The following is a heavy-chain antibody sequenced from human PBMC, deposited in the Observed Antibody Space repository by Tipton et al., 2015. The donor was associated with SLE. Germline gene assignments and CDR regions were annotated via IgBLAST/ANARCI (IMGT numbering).Heavy chain of an antibody. CDR1: GGSISSYY. V-gene: IGHV4-59*01. D-gene: IGHD4-11*01. J-gene: IGHJ4*02. Sequence: TLSLTCTVSGGSISSYYWSWIRQPPGKGLEWIGYIYYSGGTTYNPSLKSRVTISVDTSKNQFSLKLSSVTAADTAVYYCARWAGPTVNFDYWGQGTLVTVSS. CDR2: IYYSGGT. CDR3: ARWAGPTVNFDY.